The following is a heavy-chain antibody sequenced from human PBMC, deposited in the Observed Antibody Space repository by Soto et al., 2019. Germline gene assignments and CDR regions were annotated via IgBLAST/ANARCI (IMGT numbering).Heavy chain of an antibody. CDR1: GFTFSSYW. Sequence: EVQLVESGGGLVQPGGSLRLSCAASGFTFSSYWMHWVRQAPGKGLVWVSRINSDGSSTSYADSVKGRFTISRDNSKTKLYLQITSLRAEDTAVYYCAKGGDVDYVRDRDWFDPWGQGTLVTVSS. V-gene: IGHV3-74*01. J-gene: IGHJ5*02. CDR2: INSDGSST. CDR3: AKGGDVDYVRDRDWFDP. D-gene: IGHD4-17*01.